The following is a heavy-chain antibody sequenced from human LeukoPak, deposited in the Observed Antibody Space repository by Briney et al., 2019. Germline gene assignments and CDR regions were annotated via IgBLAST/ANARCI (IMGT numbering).Heavy chain of an antibody. CDR3: ARVRCSGGSCPYYYYYYYMDV. J-gene: IGHJ6*03. CDR1: GGSISSSSYY. Sequence: SETLSLTCTVSGGSISSSSYYWGWIRQPPGKGLEWIGSIYHSGSTYYNPSLKSRVTIAVETSKNQFSLKLSSVTAADTAVYYCARVRCSGGSCPYYYYYYYMDVWGQGTMVTVSS. D-gene: IGHD2-15*01. CDR2: IYHSGST. V-gene: IGHV4-39*07.